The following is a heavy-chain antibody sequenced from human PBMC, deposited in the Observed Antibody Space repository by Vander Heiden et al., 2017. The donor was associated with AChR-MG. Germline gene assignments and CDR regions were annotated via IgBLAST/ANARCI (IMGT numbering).Heavy chain of an antibody. J-gene: IGHJ4*02. Sequence: QVQLVQSGAEVKKPGASVKVSCQASGYTFTSYGIRWVRQAPGQGLEWMGWISAYNGNTNYAQKLQGRVTMTTDTSTSTAYMELRSLRSDDTAVYYCARGSYCGGGDCYSPPTPNFDYWGQGTLVTVSS. CDR3: ARGSYCGGGDCYSPPTPNFDY. V-gene: IGHV1-18*01. D-gene: IGHD2-21*02. CDR1: GYTFTSYG. CDR2: ISAYNGNT.